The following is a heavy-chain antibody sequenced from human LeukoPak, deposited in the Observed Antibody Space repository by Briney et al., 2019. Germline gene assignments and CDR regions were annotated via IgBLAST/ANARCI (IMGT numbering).Heavy chain of an antibody. V-gene: IGHV4-59*13. D-gene: IGHD5-24*01. CDR3: ARAVRDGYLYFGY. CDR2: IYNSGST. J-gene: IGHJ4*02. CDR1: GGSISVYY. Sequence: SETLSLTCTVSGGSISVYYWNWIRQPPGKGLECIGYIYNSGSTNYNPSLKSRVTISVDTSKNQFCLKLSSVTAADTAVYYCARAVRDGYLYFGYWGQGTLVTVSS.